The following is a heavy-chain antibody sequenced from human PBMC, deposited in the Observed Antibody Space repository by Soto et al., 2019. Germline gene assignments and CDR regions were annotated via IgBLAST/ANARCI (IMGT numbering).Heavy chain of an antibody. CDR3: AREQWGFDS. CDR1: GGSITTNGHY. J-gene: IGHJ4*02. D-gene: IGHD6-19*01. CDR2: IYYTGNS. Sequence: QVQLQESGPELVKPSQTLSLTCSVSGGSITTNGHYWTWIRQHPGQGLEWIAYIYYTGNSYLNPSLTSRLSISVDTSTNQFSRELRSVTAADTAVYYCAREQWGFDSWGQGTLVTVSS. V-gene: IGHV4-31*03.